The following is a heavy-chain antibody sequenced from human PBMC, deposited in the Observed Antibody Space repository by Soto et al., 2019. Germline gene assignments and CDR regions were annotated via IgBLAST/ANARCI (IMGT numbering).Heavy chain of an antibody. V-gene: IGHV1-69*01. J-gene: IGHJ6*02. CDR1: GGTFSKHA. CDR3: ARPLSDRNCYPGLAV. Sequence: QVQLVQSGAELKKPGSSVKVSCKASGGTFSKHALSWVRHAPGQGLEWLGGVIPMFGTPNYAQKFQGRVTMTADAATTTAYLELRSLRSADTAVYFCARPLSDRNCYPGLAVWGQGTTVTVSS. D-gene: IGHD3-22*01. CDR2: VIPMFGTP.